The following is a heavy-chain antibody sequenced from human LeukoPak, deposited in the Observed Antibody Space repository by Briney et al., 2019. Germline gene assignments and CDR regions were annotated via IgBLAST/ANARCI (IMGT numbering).Heavy chain of an antibody. V-gene: IGHV3-74*01. D-gene: IGHD5/OR15-5a*01. CDR1: GFTFSTYW. CDR2: ISSDGSIT. J-gene: IGHJ4*02. Sequence: TGGSLRLSCAASGFTFSTYWMHWVRQAPGKGLVWVSRISSDGSITSYADSVKGRFTISRDNSKNTLYLQMNSLRAEDTAVYYCARWVGLRSWDYWGQGTLVTVSS. CDR3: ARWVGLRSWDY.